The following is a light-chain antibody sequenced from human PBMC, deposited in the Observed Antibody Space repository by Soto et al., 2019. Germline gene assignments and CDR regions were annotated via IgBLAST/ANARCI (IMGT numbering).Light chain of an antibody. CDR1: QSISSW. CDR2: KAS. J-gene: IGKJ1*01. CDR3: QQYNSYSPWT. Sequence: DIQMTQSPSTLSASLGDRVTITFQASQSISSWLAWYQQKPGKAPKLLIYKASSLESGVPSRFSGSGSGTEFTLTISSLQPDDFATYYCQQYNSYSPWTFGQGTKVDI. V-gene: IGKV1-5*03.